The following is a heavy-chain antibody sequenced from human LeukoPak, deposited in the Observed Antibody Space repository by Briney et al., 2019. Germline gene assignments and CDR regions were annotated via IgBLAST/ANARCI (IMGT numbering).Heavy chain of an antibody. CDR3: AREEYGGNSFDY. V-gene: IGHV3-21*01. Sequence: PGGSLRLSCAASGFTFSSYSMNWVRQAPGKGLEWVSSISSSSSYIYYADSVKGRFTISRDNAKNSPYLQMNSLRAEDTAVYYCAREEYGGNSFDYWGQGTLVTVSS. J-gene: IGHJ4*02. CDR1: GFTFSSYS. CDR2: ISSSSSYI. D-gene: IGHD4-23*01.